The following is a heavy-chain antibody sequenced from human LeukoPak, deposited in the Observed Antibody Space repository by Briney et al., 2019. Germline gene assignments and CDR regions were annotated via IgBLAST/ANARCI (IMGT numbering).Heavy chain of an antibody. CDR3: ARAVSGSPGY. Sequence: PGGSLRLSCAASGFTFSSYGMHWVRQAPGKGLEWVAVISYDGSNKYYADSVKGRFTISRDNAKNSLYLQMNGLRDEDTAVYYCARAVSGSPGYWGQGTLVTVSS. J-gene: IGHJ4*02. V-gene: IGHV3-30*03. D-gene: IGHD6-19*01. CDR1: GFTFSSYG. CDR2: ISYDGSNK.